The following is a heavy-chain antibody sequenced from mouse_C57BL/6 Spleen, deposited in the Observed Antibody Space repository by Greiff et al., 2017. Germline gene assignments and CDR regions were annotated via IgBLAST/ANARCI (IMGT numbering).Heavy chain of an antibody. J-gene: IGHJ3*01. CDR2: INPSSGYT. CDR1: GYTFTSYT. CDR3: ARENYYSSSYGWFAY. V-gene: IGHV1-4*01. D-gene: IGHD1-1*01. Sequence: QVQLQQSGAELARPGASVKMSCKASGYTFTSYTMHWVKQRPGQGLEWIGYINPSSGYTKYNQKFKDKATLTADKSSSTAYMQLSSLTSEDSAVYYCARENYYSSSYGWFAYWGQGTLVTVSA.